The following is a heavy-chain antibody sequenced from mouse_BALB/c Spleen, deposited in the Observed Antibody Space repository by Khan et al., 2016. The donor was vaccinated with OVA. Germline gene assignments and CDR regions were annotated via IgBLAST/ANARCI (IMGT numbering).Heavy chain of an antibody. CDR3: AKNYDYDEGLAY. CDR2: IWSGGTT. J-gene: IGHJ3*01. CDR1: GFSLTTYG. Sequence: QVQLKESGPGLVQPSQSLSITCTVSGFSLTTYGVHWVRQSPGKGLEWLGVIWSGGTTDYSAAFISRLSITKDNSKSQVFFKMNILQANDTAIYYCAKNYDYDEGLAYWGQGTLVTVSA. D-gene: IGHD2-4*01. V-gene: IGHV2-2*02.